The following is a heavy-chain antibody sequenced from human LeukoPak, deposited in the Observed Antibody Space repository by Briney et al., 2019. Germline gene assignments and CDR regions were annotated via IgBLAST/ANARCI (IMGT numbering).Heavy chain of an antibody. Sequence: GGSLRLSCAASGITFSSYWMSWVRQAPGKGLEWVANINQDGSEKYYVDSVKGRFTISRDNGKNSLDLQMNSLRAEDTAVYYCARFRSLSPWGQGTLVTVSS. CDR3: ARFRSLSP. V-gene: IGHV3-7*01. CDR1: GITFSSYW. J-gene: IGHJ5*02. D-gene: IGHD5/OR15-5a*01. CDR2: INQDGSEK.